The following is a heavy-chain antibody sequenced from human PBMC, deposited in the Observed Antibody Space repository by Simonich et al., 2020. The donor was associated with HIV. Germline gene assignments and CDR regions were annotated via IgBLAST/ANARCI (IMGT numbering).Heavy chain of an antibody. D-gene: IGHD3-22*01. Sequence: EVQLVESGGGLVQPGGSLRLSCAASGFTCSSYEMNWVRQAPGKGLEWVSSISSSSTYISYADSVKGRFTISRDNAKNFLYLQMNSLRDEDTSVYFCARNFYDSSAYYPLLCDYWGQGTLVTVSS. J-gene: IGHJ4*02. V-gene: IGHV3-48*03. CDR2: ISSSSTYI. CDR1: GFTCSSYE. CDR3: ARNFYDSSAYYPLLCDY.